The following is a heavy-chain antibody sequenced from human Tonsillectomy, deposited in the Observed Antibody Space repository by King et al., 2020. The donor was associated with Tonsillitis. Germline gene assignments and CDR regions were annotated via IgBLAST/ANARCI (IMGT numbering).Heavy chain of an antibody. J-gene: IGHJ4*02. V-gene: IGHV4-34*01. CDR3: ARAGEERYFDWPKGIY. Sequence: QVQLQQWGAGLLKPSETLSLTCAVYGGSFSGYYWSWIRQPPGKGLEWIGEINHSGSTNYNPSLKSRVTVSVDTSKNQFSLKLSSVTAADTAVYYCARAGEERYFDWPKGIYWGQGTLVTVSS. CDR1: GGSFSGYY. D-gene: IGHD3-9*01. CDR2: INHSGST.